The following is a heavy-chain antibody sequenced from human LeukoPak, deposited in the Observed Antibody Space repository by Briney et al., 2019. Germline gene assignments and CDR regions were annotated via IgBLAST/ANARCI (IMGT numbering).Heavy chain of an antibody. V-gene: IGHV1-18*01. D-gene: IGHD3-3*01. CDR2: ISAYNGNT. CDR1: GYTFTSYG. J-gene: IGHJ5*02. Sequence: ASVKVSCKASGYTFTSYGISWVRQAPGQGLEWMGWISAYNGNTNYAQKLQGRVTMTTDTSTSTAYMELRSLRSDDTAVYYCARDPFNFWSGYPPGWFDPWGQGTLATVSS. CDR3: ARDPFNFWSGYPPGWFDP.